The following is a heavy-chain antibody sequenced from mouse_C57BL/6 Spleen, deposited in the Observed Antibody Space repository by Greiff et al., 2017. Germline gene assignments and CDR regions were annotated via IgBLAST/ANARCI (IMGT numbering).Heavy chain of an antibody. J-gene: IGHJ2*01. V-gene: IGHV1-82*01. CDR2: IYPGDGDT. Sequence: VQLQESGPELVKPGASVKISCKASGYAFSSSWMNWVKQRPGKGLEWIGRIYPGDGDTNYNGKFKGKATLTADKSSSTAYMQLSSLTSEDSAVYFCARRREGYFDYWGQGTTLTVSS. CDR1: GYAFSSSW. CDR3: ARRREGYFDY.